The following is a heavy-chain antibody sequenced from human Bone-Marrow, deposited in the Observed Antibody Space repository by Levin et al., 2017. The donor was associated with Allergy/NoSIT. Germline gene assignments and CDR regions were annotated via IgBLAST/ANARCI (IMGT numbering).Heavy chain of an antibody. CDR2: ISYDGGEE. Sequence: GGSLRLSCAASGFTFGAYSLHWVRQAPGKGLEWVSLISYDGGEEHYADAVKGRFTISRDNSKDTVYLQMSSLRADDTALYYCARDYWMYTYSNNLGAETLDIWGQGTMVTVSS. CDR1: GFTFGAYS. CDR3: ARDYWMYTYSNNLGAETLDI. J-gene: IGHJ3*02. D-gene: IGHD1-26*01. V-gene: IGHV3-30-3*01.